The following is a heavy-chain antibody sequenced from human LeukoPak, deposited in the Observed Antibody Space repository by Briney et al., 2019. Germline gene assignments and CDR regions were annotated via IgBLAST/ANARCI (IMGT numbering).Heavy chain of an antibody. Sequence: GASVKVSCKASGYTFTGYYMHWVRQAPGQGLEWMGWISPNSGGTNYAQKFQGRVTMTRDTSISTAYMELSRLRSDDTAVYYCARTPLIGSVLIDYWGQGTLVTVSS. V-gene: IGHV1-2*02. J-gene: IGHJ4*02. CDR2: ISPNSGGT. D-gene: IGHD6-25*01. CDR3: ARTPLIGSVLIDY. CDR1: GYTFTGYY.